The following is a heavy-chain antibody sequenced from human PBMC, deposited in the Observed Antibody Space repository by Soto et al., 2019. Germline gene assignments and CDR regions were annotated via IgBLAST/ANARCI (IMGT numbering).Heavy chain of an antibody. V-gene: IGHV4-31*03. D-gene: IGHD4-17*01. CDR1: GGSISSGGYY. J-gene: IGHJ4*02. CDR2: IYYSGST. Sequence: QVQLQESGPGLVKPSQTLSLTCTVSGGSISSGGYYWSWIRQHPGKGLEWIGYIYYSGSTYYNPSLKSRVPISVNASANQFSLTLSSVTAADMAVYYCARAVLGTVPSSPDYWGQGTLVTVSS. CDR3: ARAVLGTVPSSPDY.